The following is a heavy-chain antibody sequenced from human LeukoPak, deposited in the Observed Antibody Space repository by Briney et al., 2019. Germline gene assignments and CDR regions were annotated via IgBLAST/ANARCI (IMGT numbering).Heavy chain of an antibody. D-gene: IGHD4-17*01. CDR2: ISTSSIYI. Sequence: GGSLRLSCAASGFTFSRYTMNWVRQAPGKGLEWVSSISTSSIYIYYADALKGRFTISRDDAKNLLYLDMNSLRAEDTAVYYCARGHTAVTRHFDFWGQGTLVTVSS. V-gene: IGHV3-21*01. CDR1: GFTFSRYT. CDR3: ARGHTAVTRHFDF. J-gene: IGHJ4*02.